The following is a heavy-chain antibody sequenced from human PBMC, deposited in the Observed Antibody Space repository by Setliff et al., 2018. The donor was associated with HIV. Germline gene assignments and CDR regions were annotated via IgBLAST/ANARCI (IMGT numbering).Heavy chain of an antibody. CDR1: GDSITSDAFY. D-gene: IGHD3-10*01. CDR3: ARDRYYGSGSFYNYFDY. V-gene: IGHV4-61*09. CDR2: IYTNGGA. J-gene: IGHJ4*02. Sequence: PSETLSLTCTVYGDSITSDAFYWTWVRQPAGKGLEWIGHIYTNGGADYNSSLNNRVTISMDAPKNQFSLKLTSVNAADTAVYYCARDRYYGSGSFYNYFDYWGQGILVTVSS.